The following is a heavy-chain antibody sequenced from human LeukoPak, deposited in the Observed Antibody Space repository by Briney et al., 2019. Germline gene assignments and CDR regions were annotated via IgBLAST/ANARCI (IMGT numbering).Heavy chain of an antibody. D-gene: IGHD4-17*01. Sequence: PGGSLRLSCAASGFTFSSYAMSWVRQAPGKGLEWVSAISGSGGSTYYADSVKGRFTISRDNSKNTLYLQMNSLRAEDTAVYYCAKCTTRNTHYPIDSWGQGTLVTVSS. V-gene: IGHV3-23*01. CDR3: AKCTTRNTHYPIDS. CDR2: ISGSGGST. J-gene: IGHJ5*01. CDR1: GFTFSSYA.